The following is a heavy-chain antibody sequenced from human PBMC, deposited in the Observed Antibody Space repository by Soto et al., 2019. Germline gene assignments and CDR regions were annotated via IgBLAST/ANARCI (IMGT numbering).Heavy chain of an antibody. CDR2: INHRGST. V-gene: IGHV4-34*01. CDR3: ARARRITMVRGDTNWFDP. D-gene: IGHD3-10*01. Sequence: TLSLTCAVYGGSFSGYYWSWIRQPPGKGMEWIGEINHRGSTNYNPSLQSRVTISVDTSKNHFSLKLSSVTAADTAVYYFARARRITMVRGDTNWFDPWGQGTLVTVSS. CDR1: GGSFSGYY. J-gene: IGHJ5*02.